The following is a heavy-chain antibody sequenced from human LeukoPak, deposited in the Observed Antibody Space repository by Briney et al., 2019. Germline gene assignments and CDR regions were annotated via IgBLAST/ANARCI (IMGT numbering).Heavy chain of an antibody. CDR3: ARGIAAAGGRWFDP. CDR1: GYTFTDYY. CDR2: INPNSGGT. J-gene: IGHJ5*01. Sequence: GASVKVSCKASGYTFTDYYMHWGRQAPGQGLEWMGWINPNSGGTNYAQQFQGRVTMTRDTSISTAYMELSNLRSDDTAVYYCARGIAAAGGRWFDPWGQGTLVTVSS. V-gene: IGHV1-2*02. D-gene: IGHD6-13*01.